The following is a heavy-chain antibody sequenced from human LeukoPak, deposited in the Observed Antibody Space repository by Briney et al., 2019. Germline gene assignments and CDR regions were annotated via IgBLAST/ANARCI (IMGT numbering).Heavy chain of an antibody. CDR1: GYSFTSYW. J-gene: IGHJ5*02. V-gene: IGHV5-51*01. CDR2: IYPGDCDT. CDR3: ARHIAAAGTEGRVNWFDP. D-gene: IGHD6-13*01. Sequence: GESLKISCKGSGYSFTSYWIGRVRQMPGKGLEWMGIIYPGDCDTRYSPSFQGQVTISADKSISTAYLQWSSLKASDTAMYYCARHIAAAGTEGRVNWFDPWGQGTLVTVSS.